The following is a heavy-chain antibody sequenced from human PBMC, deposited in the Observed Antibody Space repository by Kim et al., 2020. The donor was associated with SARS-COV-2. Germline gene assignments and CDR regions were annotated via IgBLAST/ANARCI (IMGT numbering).Heavy chain of an antibody. CDR3: TGSQRSATFDI. V-gene: IGHV3-72*01. D-gene: IGHD6-25*01. J-gene: IGHJ3*02. Sequence: EYAASVKGRFTISRDDSKNSMYLQMNSLKIEDTAVYYCTGSQRSATFDIWGQGTMVTVSS.